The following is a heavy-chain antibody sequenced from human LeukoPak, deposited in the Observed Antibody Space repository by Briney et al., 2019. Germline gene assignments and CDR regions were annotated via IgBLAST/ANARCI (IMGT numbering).Heavy chain of an antibody. J-gene: IGHJ3*02. Sequence: KPGGSLRLSCAASGFTFSDYYMSWIRQAPGKGLEWVSYISSSGSARYYADSVKGRFTISRDNAKKSLDLQMNSLRAEDTAVYYCARGGFNYGAFDIWGQGTMVTVSS. CDR2: ISSSGSAR. CDR3: ARGGFNYGAFDI. CDR1: GFTFSDYY. D-gene: IGHD5-24*01. V-gene: IGHV3-11*01.